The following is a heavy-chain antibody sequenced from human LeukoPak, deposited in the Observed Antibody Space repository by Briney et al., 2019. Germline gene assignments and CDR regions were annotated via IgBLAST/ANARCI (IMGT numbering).Heavy chain of an antibody. D-gene: IGHD4-17*01. CDR2: INPNSGGT. J-gene: IGHJ5*02. Sequence: GASVKVSCKASGYTFTGYYIHWVRQAPGQGVEWMGWINPNSGGTNYAQKFQGRVTLTRDTSISTAYMELSRLRSNDTAVFYCARTVTYNWFDPWGQGTLVTVSS. CDR3: ARTVTYNWFDP. CDR1: GYTFTGYY. V-gene: IGHV1-2*02.